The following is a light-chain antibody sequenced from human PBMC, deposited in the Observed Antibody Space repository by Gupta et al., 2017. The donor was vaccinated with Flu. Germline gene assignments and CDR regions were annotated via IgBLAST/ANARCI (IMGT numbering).Light chain of an antibody. CDR2: EVS. V-gene: IGLV2-14*01. CDR3: TSYSSSVMG. CDR1: SSDVGAYNY. Sequence: QSALTQPASVSGSPGQSITLSCTGTSSDVGAYNYVSWYQQPPGEAPILMIYEVSYRPSGISHRFSAAKSATKAFSQISGLRAEDYSLDSYTSYSSSVMGFGGGTKLTVL. J-gene: IGLJ3*02.